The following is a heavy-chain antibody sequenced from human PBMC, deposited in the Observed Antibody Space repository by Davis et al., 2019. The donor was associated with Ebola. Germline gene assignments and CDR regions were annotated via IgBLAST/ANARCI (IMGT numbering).Heavy chain of an antibody. D-gene: IGHD1-26*01. V-gene: IGHV3-53*01. J-gene: IGHJ4*02. CDR2: IYRDDRT. CDR1: GFTVSSNH. Sequence: GGSLRLSCAASGFTVSSNHMNWVRQAPGKGLEWVSIIYRDDRTYYADSVKGRFTISRDNSKNTLYLQMNSLRAEDTAVYYCAGGTRSGRHLDYWGQGTLVTVSS. CDR3: AGGTRSGRHLDY.